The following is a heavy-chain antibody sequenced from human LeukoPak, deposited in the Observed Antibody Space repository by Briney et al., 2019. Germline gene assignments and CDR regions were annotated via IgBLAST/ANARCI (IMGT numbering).Heavy chain of an antibody. J-gene: IGHJ3*02. D-gene: IGHD6-6*01. Sequence: SVKVSCKASGGTFSSYAISWVRQAPGQGLEWMGGIIPIFGTANYAQKFQGRVTITADESTSTAYMELSSLRSEDTAVYYCASAYSSSSEGQDAFDIWGLGTMVTVSS. V-gene: IGHV1-69*13. CDR1: GGTFSSYA. CDR2: IIPIFGTA. CDR3: ASAYSSSSEGQDAFDI.